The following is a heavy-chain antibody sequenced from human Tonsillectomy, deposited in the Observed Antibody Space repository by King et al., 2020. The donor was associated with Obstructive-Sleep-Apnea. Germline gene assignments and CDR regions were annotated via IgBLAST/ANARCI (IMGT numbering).Heavy chain of an antibody. CDR3: TRGGAFPSGTYVFDS. CDR2: INIDGSKT. Sequence: VQLVVSGGGLFQPGGSLRLSCAASGFDFSNFWMHWVRQAPGKGLVGVARINIDGSKTVYADFVKGRFTVSRDNAKNTLYLQMDSLRAEDTAVYDCTRGGAFPSGTYVFDSWGQGTLVTVSA. J-gene: IGHJ4*02. CDR1: GFDFSNFW. D-gene: IGHD3-10*01. V-gene: IGHV3-74*01.